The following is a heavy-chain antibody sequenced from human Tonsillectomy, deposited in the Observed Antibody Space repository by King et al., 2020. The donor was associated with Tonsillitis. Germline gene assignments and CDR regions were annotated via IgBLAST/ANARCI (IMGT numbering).Heavy chain of an antibody. V-gene: IGHV3-73*01. Sequence: VQLVESGGGLVQPGGSLKLSCAASGLTFSGSAIHWVRQASGKGLEWVGRILSKGNSYATAYGAPVKGRFTISSDDSKNMAYLQMNSLKTDDTAVYYCTRLDSYPAGVAFDIWGQGTMVTVSS. CDR1: GLTFSGSA. J-gene: IGHJ3*02. D-gene: IGHD3/OR15-3a*01. CDR3: TRLDSYPAGVAFDI. CDR2: ILSKGNSYAT.